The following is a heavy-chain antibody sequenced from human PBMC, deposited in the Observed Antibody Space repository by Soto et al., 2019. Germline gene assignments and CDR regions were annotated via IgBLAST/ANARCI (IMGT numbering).Heavy chain of an antibody. CDR2: INSDGSST. V-gene: IGHV3-74*01. J-gene: IGHJ4*02. Sequence: PGGSLRLSCEASGFIFNSYSMHWVRQAPGKGLVWVSRINSDGSSTSYADSVKGRFTISRDNAKNTLYLQMNSLRAEDTAVYYCARDRRIAAAGFDYWGQGTLVTVSS. CDR1: GFIFNSYS. D-gene: IGHD6-13*01. CDR3: ARDRRIAAAGFDY.